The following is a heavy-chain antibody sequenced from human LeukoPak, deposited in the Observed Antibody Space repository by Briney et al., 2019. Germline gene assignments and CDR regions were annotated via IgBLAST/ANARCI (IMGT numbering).Heavy chain of an antibody. D-gene: IGHD6-13*01. J-gene: IGHJ5*02. Sequence: SETLSLTCTVSGGSISSYFRSWIRQPAGKGLEWIGRIYTSGSTNYNSSLKSRVTMSVDTSKNQFSLKLSSVTAADTAVYYCARVMVRYCSSWFIFGWFDPWGQGTLVTVPS. CDR3: ARVMVRYCSSWFIFGWFDP. V-gene: IGHV4-4*07. CDR1: GGSISSYF. CDR2: IYTSGST.